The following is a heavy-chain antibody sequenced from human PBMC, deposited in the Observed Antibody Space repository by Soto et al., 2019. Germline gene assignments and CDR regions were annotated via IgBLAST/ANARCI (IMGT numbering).Heavy chain of an antibody. D-gene: IGHD3-3*02. CDR2: IYPGDYDT. V-gene: IGHV5-51*01. CDR3: ARGVTSISNPYYSGY. J-gene: IGHJ4*02. Sequence: GESLKISCKGSGYSFSSYWIGWVRPMPGKGLEWMGIIYPGDYDTRYSPSFRGQVTISVDKSISTAYLQWSSLRASDTAMYYCARGVTSISNPYYSGYWVQGTLVTVSS. CDR1: GYSFSSYW.